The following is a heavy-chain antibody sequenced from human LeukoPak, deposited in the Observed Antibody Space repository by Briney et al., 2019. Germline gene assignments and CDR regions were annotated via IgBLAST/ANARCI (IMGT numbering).Heavy chain of an antibody. CDR1: GFTFSSYS. CDR3: ARDPYYYDSSGPGRGAFDI. Sequence: PGGSLRLSCAASGFTFSSYSMNWVRQAPGKGLEWVSSISSSSSYIYYADSVKGRFTISRDNAKNSLYLQMNSLRAEDTAVYYCARDPYYYDSSGPGRGAFDIWGQGTMVTVSS. V-gene: IGHV3-21*01. CDR2: ISSSSSYI. D-gene: IGHD3-22*01. J-gene: IGHJ3*02.